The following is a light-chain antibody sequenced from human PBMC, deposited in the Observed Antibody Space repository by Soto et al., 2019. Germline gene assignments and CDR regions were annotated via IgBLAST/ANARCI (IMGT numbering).Light chain of an antibody. CDR3: SSYAGSNNFVV. V-gene: IGLV2-8*01. J-gene: IGLJ2*01. Sequence: QSALTQPPSASGSPGQSVTISCTGTSSDVGGYDFVSWYHQHPGKAPKLMIYEVSKRPSGVPDRFSGSKSGNTASLTVSGLQAEDEADYYCSSYAGSNNFVVFGGGTKLTFL. CDR1: SSDVGGYDF. CDR2: EVS.